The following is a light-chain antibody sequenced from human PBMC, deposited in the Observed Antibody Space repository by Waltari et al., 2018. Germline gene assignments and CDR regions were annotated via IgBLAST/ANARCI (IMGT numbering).Light chain of an antibody. CDR2: AAS. CDR3: QQSYSTPPT. J-gene: IGKJ4*01. Sequence: DIQMTQSPSSLSASVGDRVTITCRASQSISSYLNWYQQKPGKAPKLLIYAASSFQSGVPSRFSGSGSGTDFTLTISSLQPADFATYYCQQSYSTPPTFGGGTKVEIK. CDR1: QSISSY. V-gene: IGKV1-39*01.